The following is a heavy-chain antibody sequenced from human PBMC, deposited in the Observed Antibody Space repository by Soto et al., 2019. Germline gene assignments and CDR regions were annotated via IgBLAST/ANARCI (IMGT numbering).Heavy chain of an antibody. Sequence: EVQLVESGGGLVQPGRSLRLSCAASGFTFDDYALHWVRQVPGKGLEWVSGISWNSVAIHYADSVKGRFTISRDNAKNSLYLQMNNLRGEDTALYYCATATRLTDTGSDWGQGTLVTVSS. J-gene: IGHJ4*02. V-gene: IGHV3-9*01. CDR1: GFTFDDYA. CDR3: ATATRLTDTGSD. CDR2: ISWNSVAI. D-gene: IGHD2-8*02.